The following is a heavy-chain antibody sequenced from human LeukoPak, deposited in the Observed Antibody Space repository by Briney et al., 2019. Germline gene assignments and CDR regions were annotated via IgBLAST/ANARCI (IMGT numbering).Heavy chain of an antibody. D-gene: IGHD1-20*01. CDR2: IYYSGST. CDR1: GGSISSYY. Sequence: SETLSLTCTVSGGSISSYYWSWIRQPPGKGLEWIGYIYYSGSTNYNPSLKSRVTISVDTSKNQFSLKLSSVTAADTAVYYCARGLTGTRYDPWGQGTLVTVSS. V-gene: IGHV4-59*01. J-gene: IGHJ5*02. CDR3: ARGLTGTRYDP.